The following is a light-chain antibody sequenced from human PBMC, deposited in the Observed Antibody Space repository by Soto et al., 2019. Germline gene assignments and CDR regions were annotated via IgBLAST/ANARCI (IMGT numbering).Light chain of an antibody. CDR1: SSDFGYHNL. Sequence: QSLLTQPASVSGSPEESITISCTGTSSDFGYHNLVSWYQQLPGEAPKLLIYEGSKRPSGVSNRFSGSKSGNTASLTISGLQAEDEADYYCCSSSDGGSFVVGNGTKVTVL. J-gene: IGLJ1*01. CDR3: CSSSDGGSFV. CDR2: EGS. V-gene: IGLV2-23*01.